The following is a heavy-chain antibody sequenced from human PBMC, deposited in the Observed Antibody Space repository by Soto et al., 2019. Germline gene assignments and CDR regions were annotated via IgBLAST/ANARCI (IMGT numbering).Heavy chain of an antibody. D-gene: IGHD1-1*01. Sequence: ASVKVSCKASGYTFTSYDIYWVRQATGQGLEWMGWMNPNTGNSGYAQKFQGRVTMTSDTSISTAHMELSSLRSEDTAVYYCARRAETNGWNGFGADKYYFDFRGQGTLVTVS. J-gene: IGHJ4*02. CDR1: GYTFTSYD. CDR2: MNPNTGNS. V-gene: IGHV1-8*01. CDR3: ARRAETNGWNGFGADKYYFDF.